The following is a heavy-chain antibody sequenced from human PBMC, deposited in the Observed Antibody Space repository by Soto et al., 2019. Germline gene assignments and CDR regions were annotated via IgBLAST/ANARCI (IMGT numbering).Heavy chain of an antibody. V-gene: IGHV4-39*01. Sequence: SETLSLTCTVSGGSIGSSSYYWGWIRQPPGKGLEWIGSIYYSGSTYYNPSLKSRVTISVDTSKNEFSLKLSSVTAADTAVYYCARFPPPLDYGDYTKPFDYWGQGTLVTVYS. CDR1: GGSIGSSSYY. CDR2: IYYSGST. CDR3: ARFPPPLDYGDYTKPFDY. J-gene: IGHJ4*02. D-gene: IGHD4-17*01.